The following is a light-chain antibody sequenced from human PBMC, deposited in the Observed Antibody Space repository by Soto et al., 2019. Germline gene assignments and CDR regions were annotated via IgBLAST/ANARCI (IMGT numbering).Light chain of an antibody. CDR3: QQYGSSGT. V-gene: IGKV1-6*02. Sequence: AIQVTQSPSSLSASVGARAPITCRASQGIRNDLSWYQQKPGKAPKLLIYAASSLQSGVPSRFSGSGSGTDFTLTISRLEPEDFAVYYCQQYGSSGTFGQGTKVDI. CDR1: QGIRND. J-gene: IGKJ1*01. CDR2: AAS.